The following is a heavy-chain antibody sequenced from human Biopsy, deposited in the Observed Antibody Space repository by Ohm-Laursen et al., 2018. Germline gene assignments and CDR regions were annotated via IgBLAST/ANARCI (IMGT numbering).Heavy chain of an antibody. CDR1: GFTFNNYG. J-gene: IGHJ6*02. CDR3: AKDRYNYTPIGGFSMDV. Sequence: GQTLSLTCAASGFTFNNYGMQWVGQAPGKGLERVAFIFYDGSNTYYADSVKGRFTISRDNSRDTLYLQMSSLRAEDTAVYYCAKDRYNYTPIGGFSMDVWGQGTTVTGSS. V-gene: IGHV3-30*18. D-gene: IGHD5-18*01. CDR2: IFYDGSNT.